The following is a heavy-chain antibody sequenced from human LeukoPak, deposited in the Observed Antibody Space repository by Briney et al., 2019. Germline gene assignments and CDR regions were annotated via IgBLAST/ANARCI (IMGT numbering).Heavy chain of an antibody. CDR3: ARDPLLPGAFDI. CDR1: GYTFTSYG. Sequence: ASVKVSRKASGYTFTSYGISWVRQAPGQGLEWMGWISAYNGNTNYAQKLQGRVTMTTDTSTSAAYMELRSLRSDDTAVYYCARDPLLPGAFDIWGQGTMVTVSS. CDR2: ISAYNGNT. J-gene: IGHJ3*02. D-gene: IGHD3-10*01. V-gene: IGHV1-18*01.